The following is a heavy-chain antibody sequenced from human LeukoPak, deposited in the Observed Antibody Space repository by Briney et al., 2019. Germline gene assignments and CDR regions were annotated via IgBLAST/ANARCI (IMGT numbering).Heavy chain of an antibody. CDR3: ARGITYYYDSSGYYYDY. CDR1: GFTFSSYG. Sequence: GGSLRLSCAASGFTFSSYGMHWVRQAPGKGLGWVAVIWYDGSNKYYADSVKGRFTISRDNSKNTLYLQMNSLRAEDTAVYYCARGITYYYDSSGYYYDYWGQGTLVTVSS. J-gene: IGHJ4*02. D-gene: IGHD3-22*01. CDR2: IWYDGSNK. V-gene: IGHV3-33*01.